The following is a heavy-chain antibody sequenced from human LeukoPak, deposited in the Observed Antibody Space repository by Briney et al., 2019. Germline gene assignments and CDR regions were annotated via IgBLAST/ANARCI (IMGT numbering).Heavy chain of an antibody. J-gene: IGHJ6*04. D-gene: IGHD6-19*01. Sequence: SETLSLTCTVSGGSVSSGSYYWSWIRQPPGKGLEWIGYIYYSGSTNYNPSLKSRVTISVDTSKNQFSLKLSSVTAADTAVYYCARARRIAVAGTRYYYYGMDVWGKGTTVTVSS. V-gene: IGHV4-61*01. CDR2: IYYSGST. CDR1: GGSVSSGSYY. CDR3: ARARRIAVAGTRYYYYGMDV.